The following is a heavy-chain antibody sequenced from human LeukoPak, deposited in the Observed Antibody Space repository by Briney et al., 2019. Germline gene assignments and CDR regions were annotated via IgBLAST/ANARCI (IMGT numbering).Heavy chain of an antibody. D-gene: IGHD3-10*01. CDR2: IYYSGST. V-gene: IGHV4-59*12. CDR3: ARVRSSVWFGEIWFDP. Sequence: SGTLSLTCTVSGGTISSYYWSWIRQPPGKGLEWIGYIYYSGSTNYNPSLKSRVTISVDTSKNQFSLKLSSVTAADTAVYYCARVRSSVWFGEIWFDPWGQGTLVTVSS. J-gene: IGHJ5*02. CDR1: GGTISSYY.